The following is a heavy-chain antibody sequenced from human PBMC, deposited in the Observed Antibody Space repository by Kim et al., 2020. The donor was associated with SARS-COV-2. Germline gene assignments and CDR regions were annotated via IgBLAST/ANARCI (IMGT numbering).Heavy chain of an antibody. J-gene: IGHJ3*02. D-gene: IGHD1-26*01. V-gene: IGHV4-31*02. CDR3: ARDLATSNDALDI. Sequence: YYTPSLESRISISMDTSKTHFSLKMSSVTAADTAVYFCARDLATSNDALDIWGQGTMVTVSS.